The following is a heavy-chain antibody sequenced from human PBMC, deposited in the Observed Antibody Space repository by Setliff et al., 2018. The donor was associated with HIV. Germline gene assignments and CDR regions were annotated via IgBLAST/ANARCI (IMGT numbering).Heavy chain of an antibody. Sequence: GGSLRLSCAASGFTFSSHWMSWIRQAPGKGLEWVASIKQDGSEKYFVDSVKGRFTISRDNAKDSMFLQMNSLRAEDTAVYYCARVGKDGYNYNYFDYWGQGTLVTVSS. CDR2: IKQDGSEK. CDR1: GFTFSSHW. CDR3: ARVGKDGYNYNYFDY. V-gene: IGHV3-7*03. D-gene: IGHD5-12*01. J-gene: IGHJ4*02.